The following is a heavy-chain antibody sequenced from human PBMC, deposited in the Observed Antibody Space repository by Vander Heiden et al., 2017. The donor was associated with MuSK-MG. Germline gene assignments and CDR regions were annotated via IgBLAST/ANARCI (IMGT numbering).Heavy chain of an antibody. D-gene: IGHD3-10*01. V-gene: IGHV1-46*01. CDR2: INPSGGST. J-gene: IGHJ4*02. Sequence: MHWVRQAPGQGLEWMGIINPSGGSTSYAQKFQGRVTMTRDTSTSTVYMELSSLRSEDTAVYYCARDGSGTYYMYYFDYWGQGTLVTDSS. CDR3: ARDGSGTYYMYYFDY.